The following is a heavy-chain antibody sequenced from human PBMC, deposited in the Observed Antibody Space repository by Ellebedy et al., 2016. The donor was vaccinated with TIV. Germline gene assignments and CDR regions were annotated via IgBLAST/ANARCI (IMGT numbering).Heavy chain of an antibody. J-gene: IGHJ4*02. CDR2: FHPEDGGK. CDR1: GFTLTDRS. D-gene: IGHD4-23*01. V-gene: IGHV1-24*01. Sequence: ASVKVSXXFSGFTLTDRSMHWVRQAPGKGLEWMGGFHPEDGGKIYAQNLRGRVTMTEDTSTDTAYMELSSLRPEDTAVYYCARWPYGGVDYWGQGTLVTVSS. CDR3: ARWPYGGVDY.